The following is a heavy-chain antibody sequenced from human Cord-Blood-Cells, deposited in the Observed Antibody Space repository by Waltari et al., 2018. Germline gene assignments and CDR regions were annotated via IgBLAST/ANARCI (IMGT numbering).Heavy chain of an antibody. CDR3: ARDLGYGPPPDY. CDR2: ISSSSSTI. V-gene: IGHV3-48*02. D-gene: IGHD5-12*01. CDR1: GFTVRRTR. J-gene: IGHJ4*02. Sequence: EVQLVESGRGLVQPGRSLILPCAASGFTVRRTRMNGARQAPRKGLEWVSYISSSSSTIYYADSVKGRFTISRDNAKNSLYLQMNSLRDEDTAVYYCARDLGYGPPPDYWGQGTLVTVSS.